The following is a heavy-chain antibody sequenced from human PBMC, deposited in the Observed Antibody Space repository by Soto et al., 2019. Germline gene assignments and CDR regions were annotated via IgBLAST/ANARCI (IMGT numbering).Heavy chain of an antibody. V-gene: IGHV4-59*01. CDR1: GGSMRNVY. CDR2: IFHSGNA. D-gene: IGHD2-15*01. J-gene: IGHJ4*01. Sequence: SETLSLTCTASGGSMRNVYWSWIRQPPGKRLEWIGFIFHSGNAKYNPSLKSRVTISIDTSKSQFSLSLDSVTAADTAVYFCARAHAPTLPFDYWGLGTLVTVSS. CDR3: ARAHAPTLPFDY.